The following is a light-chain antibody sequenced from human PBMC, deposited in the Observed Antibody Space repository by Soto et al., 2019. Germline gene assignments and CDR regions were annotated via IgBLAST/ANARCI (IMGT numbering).Light chain of an antibody. CDR1: QSISSW. V-gene: IGKV1-5*01. J-gene: IGKJ1*01. Sequence: DIQMTQSPSTLSASVGDRVTITCRASQSISSWLAWYQQKPGKAPKLLIYDASSLESGVPSRFSGSGSGTEFTLSVSGLQPDDFATYYCQQYNSFTWRFGQGTKVEIK. CDR3: QQYNSFTWR. CDR2: DAS.